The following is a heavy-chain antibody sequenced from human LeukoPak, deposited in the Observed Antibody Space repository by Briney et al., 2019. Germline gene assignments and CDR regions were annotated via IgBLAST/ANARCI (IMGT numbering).Heavy chain of an antibody. CDR1: GYTFTNYD. J-gene: IGHJ5*02. Sequence: ASVKVSCKTPGYTFTNYDINWVRQATGPGLEWMGWMNPNSGNTGYAQKFQGRVTMTRNTSISTAYMELSSLRSEDTAVYYCARPHCSSTDCHPPEWFDPWGQGTLVTVSS. CDR2: MNPNSGNT. D-gene: IGHD2-2*01. CDR3: ARPHCSSTDCHPPEWFDP. V-gene: IGHV1-8*01.